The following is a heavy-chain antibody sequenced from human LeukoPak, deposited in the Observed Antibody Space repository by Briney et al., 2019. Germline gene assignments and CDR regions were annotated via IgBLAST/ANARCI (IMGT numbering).Heavy chain of an antibody. Sequence: PGGSLRLSCAASGFTVSINYISWVRQAPGKGLEWVSVIYSGGSTYYADSVKGRFTISRDNSKNTLYLQMNSLRAEDTAVYYCASNQYYYDSSGYYPRGISGQGTMVTVSS. J-gene: IGHJ3*02. V-gene: IGHV3-66*02. CDR2: IYSGGST. CDR1: GFTVSINY. D-gene: IGHD3-22*01. CDR3: ASNQYYYDSSGYYPRGI.